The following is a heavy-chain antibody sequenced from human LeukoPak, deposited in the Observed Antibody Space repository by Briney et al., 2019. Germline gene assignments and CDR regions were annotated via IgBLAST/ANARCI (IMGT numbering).Heavy chain of an antibody. CDR2: IDSDGSDT. Sequence: GGSLRLSCAASGFTFSSYWMHWVRQIPGKGLVWVSRIDSDGSDTTYADSVKGRFTISRDYAKNTLYLQMNSPRADDTAVYYCARGSFPSYNPLFDYWGQGTLVTVSS. D-gene: IGHD1-14*01. J-gene: IGHJ4*02. CDR1: GFTFSSYW. V-gene: IGHV3-74*01. CDR3: ARGSFPSYNPLFDY.